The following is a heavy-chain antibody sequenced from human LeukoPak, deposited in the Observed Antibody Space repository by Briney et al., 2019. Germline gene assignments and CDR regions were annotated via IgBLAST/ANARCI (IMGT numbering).Heavy chain of an antibody. CDR2: ISAYNGNT. V-gene: IGHV1-18*01. CDR1: GYTFTSYG. D-gene: IGHD4-17*01. J-gene: IGHJ6*03. CDR3: ARDPSPSTGYYMDV. Sequence: GASVKVSCKASGYTFTSYGISWVRQAPGQGLEWMGWISAYNGNTNYAQKLQGRVTMTTDTSTSTAYMELRSLRSEDTAVYYCARDPSPSTGYYMDVWGKGTTVTVSS.